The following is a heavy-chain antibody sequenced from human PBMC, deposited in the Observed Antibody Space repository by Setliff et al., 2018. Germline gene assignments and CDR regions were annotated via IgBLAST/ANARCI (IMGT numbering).Heavy chain of an antibody. Sequence: LRLSCAASGFTFSTYSINWVRQAPGKGLEWISYISSRSDIIYYADSVKGRFTISRDNAKNSLYLQLNSLRAEDTAVYYCATNPRKGRSGGYYYDDPYYYYMDVWGKGTTVTVS. CDR2: ISSRSDII. V-gene: IGHV3-48*01. D-gene: IGHD3-22*01. J-gene: IGHJ6*03. CDR3: ATNPRKGRSGGYYYDDPYYYYMDV. CDR1: GFTFSTYS.